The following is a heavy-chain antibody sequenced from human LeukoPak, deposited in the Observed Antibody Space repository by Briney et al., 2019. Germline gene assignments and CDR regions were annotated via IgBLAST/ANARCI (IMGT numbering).Heavy chain of an antibody. Sequence: GASVKVPCKASGYTFTSYAMHWVRQAPGQRLEWMGWINAGNGNTKYSQKFQGRVTITRDTSASTAYMELSSLRSEDTAVYYCASMRVIAVAGTEDYYYYGMDVWGQGTTVTVSS. J-gene: IGHJ6*02. CDR3: ASMRVIAVAGTEDYYYYGMDV. D-gene: IGHD6-19*01. CDR1: GYTFTSYA. V-gene: IGHV1-3*01. CDR2: INAGNGNT.